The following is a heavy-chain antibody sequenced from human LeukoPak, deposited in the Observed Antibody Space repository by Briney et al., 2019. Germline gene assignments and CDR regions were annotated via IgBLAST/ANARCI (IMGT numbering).Heavy chain of an antibody. J-gene: IGHJ4*02. CDR2: MYLGGTT. D-gene: IGHD6-19*01. CDR3: AGLEGRYSTDWFYFFDY. CDR1: SGSISSLNL. V-gene: IGHV4-4*02. Sequence: SETLSLTCIVSSGSISSLNLWSWLRQPPGKGLEWIGEMYLGGTTNFNPSLKSRVTILIDKSKNQLSLQLTSVTAADTAVYYCAGLEGRYSTDWFYFFDYWGQGALVTVSS.